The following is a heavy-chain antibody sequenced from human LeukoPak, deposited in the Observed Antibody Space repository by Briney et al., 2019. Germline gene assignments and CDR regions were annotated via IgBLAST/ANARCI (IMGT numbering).Heavy chain of an antibody. CDR2: ISSSSSYI. V-gene: IGHV3-21*01. CDR3: ARDQGNMVRGVRFIHYFDY. Sequence: GGSLRLSCAASGFTFSSYNMNWVRQAPGKGLEWVSSISSSSSYIYYADSVKVRFTISRDNAKNSLYLQMNSLRAEDTAVYYCARDQGNMVRGVRFIHYFDYWGQGTLVTVSS. D-gene: IGHD3-10*01. CDR1: GFTFSSYN. J-gene: IGHJ4*02.